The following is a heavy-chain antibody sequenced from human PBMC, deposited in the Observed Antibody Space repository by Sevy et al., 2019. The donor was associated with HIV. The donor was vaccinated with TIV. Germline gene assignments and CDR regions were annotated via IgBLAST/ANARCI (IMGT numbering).Heavy chain of an antibody. CDR3: ARGLGDILTGYSLWDFDY. V-gene: IGHV1-2*02. J-gene: IGHJ4*02. Sequence: ASVKVSCKASGYTFTGYYMHWVRQAPGQGLEWMGWINPNSGGTNYAQKFQGRVTMTRDTSISTAYMELSRLRSEDTAVYYCARGLGDILTGYSLWDFDYWGQGTLVTVSS. CDR1: GYTFTGYY. CDR2: INPNSGGT. D-gene: IGHD3-9*01.